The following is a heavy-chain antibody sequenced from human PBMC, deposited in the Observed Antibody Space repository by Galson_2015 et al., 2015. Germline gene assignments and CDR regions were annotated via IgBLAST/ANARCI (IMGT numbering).Heavy chain of an antibody. CDR1: GYTFTTYY. V-gene: IGHV1-46*01. CDR3: AREGGTYKHFDY. D-gene: IGHD5-24*01. Sequence: SVKVSCKASGYTFTTYYMHWMRQAPGQGLEWMGVINPSGDSAGYAQKFQGRVTMTRDTSTSTLYMELSSLRSEDTAVYYCAREGGTYKHFDYWGQGTLVTVSS. J-gene: IGHJ4*02. CDR2: INPSGDSA.